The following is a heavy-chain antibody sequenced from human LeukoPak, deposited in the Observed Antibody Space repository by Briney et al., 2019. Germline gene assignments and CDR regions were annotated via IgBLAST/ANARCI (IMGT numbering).Heavy chain of an antibody. CDR1: GFTFSDYY. D-gene: IGHD2-2*01. CDR3: ARGDCSSTSCSSTPKNWFDP. J-gene: IGHJ5*02. Sequence: GGSLRLSCAASGFTFSDYYMSWIRQAPGKGLEWVATISNSGGSAYYADFVKGRFTISRDDSKNTVYPQMNSLRAEDTAVFYCARGDCSSTSCSSTPKNWFDPWGQGTLVSVSS. CDR2: ISNSGGSA. V-gene: IGHV3-23*01.